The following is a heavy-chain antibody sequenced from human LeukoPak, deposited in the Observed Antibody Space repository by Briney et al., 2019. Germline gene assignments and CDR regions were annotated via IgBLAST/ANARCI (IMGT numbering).Heavy chain of an antibody. V-gene: IGHV1-69*08. CDR2: VIPFMTAP. D-gene: IGHD1-26*01. J-gene: IGHJ4*02. Sequence: SVKVSCKASGGTLSRYSISWARQAPGQGLEWMGRVIPFMTAPDYAQNFQGRIAITADKSTSTVYMELSSLKSEDTALYYCANGARSAYTRSYYFDSWGQGTLVTVSS. CDR1: GGTLSRYS. CDR3: ANGARSAYTRSYYFDS.